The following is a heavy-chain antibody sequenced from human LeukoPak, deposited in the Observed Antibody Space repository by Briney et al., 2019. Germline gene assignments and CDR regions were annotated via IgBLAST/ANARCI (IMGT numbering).Heavy chain of an antibody. CDR3: ARDGRGSSWAWIDY. V-gene: IGHV3-21*01. D-gene: IGHD6-13*01. J-gene: IGHJ4*02. Sequence: RPGGSLRLSCAASGFTFSSYSMNWVRQAPGKGLEWVSSISSSSSYIYYADSVRGRFTISRDNAKNSLYLQMNSLRAEDTAVYYCARDGRGSSWAWIDYWGQGTLVTVSS. CDR2: ISSSSSYI. CDR1: GFTFSSYS.